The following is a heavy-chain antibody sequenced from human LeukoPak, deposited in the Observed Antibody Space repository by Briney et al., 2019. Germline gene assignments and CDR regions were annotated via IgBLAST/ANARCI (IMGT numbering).Heavy chain of an antibody. CDR3: AKSSTSLVFDY. CDR1: GFTFSSYS. CDR2: ISSSSSYI. D-gene: IGHD2-2*01. Sequence: GGSLRLSCAASGFTFSSYSMNWVRQAPGKGLEWVSSISSSSSYIYYADSVKGRFTISRDNAKNSLYLQMNSLRAEDTAVYYCAKSSTSLVFDYWGQGTLVTVSS. V-gene: IGHV3-21*01. J-gene: IGHJ4*02.